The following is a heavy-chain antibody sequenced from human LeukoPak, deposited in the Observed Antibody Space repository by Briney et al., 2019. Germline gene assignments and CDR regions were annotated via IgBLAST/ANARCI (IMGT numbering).Heavy chain of an antibody. D-gene: IGHD6-13*01. Sequence: PSETLSLTCTVSGGSISSSSYYWGWIRQPPGKGLGWIGSIYYSGSTYYNPSLKSRVTISVDTSKNQFSLKLSSVTAADTAVYYCARSSIAAAFDYWGQGTLVTVSS. CDR2: IYYSGST. CDR1: GGSISSSSYY. V-gene: IGHV4-39*01. CDR3: ARSSIAAAFDY. J-gene: IGHJ4*02.